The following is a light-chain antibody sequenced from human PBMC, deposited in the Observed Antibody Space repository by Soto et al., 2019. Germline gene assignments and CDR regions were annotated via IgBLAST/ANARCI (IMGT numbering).Light chain of an antibody. CDR3: QQSYSTTGT. CDR1: QSISSY. J-gene: IGKJ1*01. V-gene: IGKV1-39*01. CDR2: AAS. Sequence: DIQMTQSRSSLSASVGDRVTITCRASQSISSYLNWYQQKPGKAPKLLIYAASSLQSGVPSRFSGSGSGTDFTLTISRLKTEDFATYDGQQSYSTTGTFCQGTKVDIK.